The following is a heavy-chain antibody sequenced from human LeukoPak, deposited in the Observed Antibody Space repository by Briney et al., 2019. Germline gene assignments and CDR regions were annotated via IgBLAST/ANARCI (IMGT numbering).Heavy chain of an antibody. CDR3: SRDSLSSCGGDCYSGLDV. Sequence: GGSLRLPCAASGFTFSNYWMHWVRQAPGEALMWVSRIKSDGSSTTYADSVKGRFTISRDNAKNTLYLQMNSLRAEDTAVYYCSRDSLSSCGGDCYSGLDVWGQGTTVTVSS. J-gene: IGHJ6*02. V-gene: IGHV3-74*01. CDR1: GFTFSNYW. CDR2: IKSDGSST. D-gene: IGHD2-21*02.